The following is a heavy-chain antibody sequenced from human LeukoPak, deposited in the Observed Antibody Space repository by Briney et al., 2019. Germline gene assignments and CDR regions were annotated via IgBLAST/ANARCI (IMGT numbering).Heavy chain of an antibody. Sequence: GRSLRLSCAASGFIFSSYGINWVRQAPGKGLEWVAVIWFDGNNKYYADSVKGRFTISRDNSKNTLYLQMKSLRAEDTAVYYCAREERDYGDFDYWGQGTLVTVSS. J-gene: IGHJ4*02. CDR3: AREERDYGDFDY. CDR2: IWFDGNNK. CDR1: GFIFSSYG. V-gene: IGHV3-33*01. D-gene: IGHD4-17*01.